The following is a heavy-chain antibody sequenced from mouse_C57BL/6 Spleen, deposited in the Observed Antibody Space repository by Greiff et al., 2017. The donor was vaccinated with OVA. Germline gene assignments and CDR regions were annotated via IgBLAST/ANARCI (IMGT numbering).Heavy chain of an antibody. CDR1: GYTFTSYW. D-gene: IGHD2-10*01. V-gene: IGHV1-64*01. Sequence: QVQLQQPGAELVKPGASVKLSCKASGYTFTSYWMHWVKQRPGQGLEWIGMIHPNSGSTNYNEKFKSKATLTVDKPSSTAYMQLSSLTSEDSAVYYCARAYPMGAMDYWGQGTSVTVSS. J-gene: IGHJ4*01. CDR3: ARAYPMGAMDY. CDR2: IHPNSGST.